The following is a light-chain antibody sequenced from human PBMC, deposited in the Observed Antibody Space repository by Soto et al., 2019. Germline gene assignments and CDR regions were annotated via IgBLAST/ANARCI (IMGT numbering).Light chain of an antibody. CDR1: QSVSSSY. CDR2: GAS. J-gene: IGKJ4*01. Sequence: EIVLTQSPGTLSLSPGERATLSCRASQSVSSSYLAWYQQKPGQAPRLLIYGASSRATGIPDRFSGSGSGTDFTLTISRLEPDDFAVYYCQQYGNSPTFGGGTKVEI. CDR3: QQYGNSPT. V-gene: IGKV3-20*01.